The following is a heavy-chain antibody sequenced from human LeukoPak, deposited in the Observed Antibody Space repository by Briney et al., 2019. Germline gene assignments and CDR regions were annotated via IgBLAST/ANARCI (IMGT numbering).Heavy chain of an antibody. J-gene: IGHJ4*02. V-gene: IGHV4-4*07. CDR1: GGSISSYY. D-gene: IGHD3-22*01. CDR2: IYTSGST. CDR3: ASFGLGYYYDSSGYSSNDY. Sequence: PSETLSLTCTVSGGSISSYYWSWIRQPAGKGLEWIGRIYTSGSTNYDPSLKSRVTMSVDTSKNQCSLKLSSVPAADTAVYYCASFGLGYYYDSSGYSSNDYWGQGTLVTVSS.